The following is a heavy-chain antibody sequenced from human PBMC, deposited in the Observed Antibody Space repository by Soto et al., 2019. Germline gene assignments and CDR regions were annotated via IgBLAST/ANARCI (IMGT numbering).Heavy chain of an antibody. J-gene: IGHJ5*02. CDR1: GGSISSYY. Sequence: QVQLQESGPGLVKPSETLSLTCTVSGGSISSYYWSWIRHPPGKGLEWIGYIYYSGSTNYNPSLKSRVTISVDTSKNQFSLKLSSVTAADTAVYYCARVLYYDFWSGPLGFDPWGQGTLVTVSS. CDR3: ARVLYYDFWSGPLGFDP. CDR2: IYYSGST. D-gene: IGHD3-3*01. V-gene: IGHV4-59*01.